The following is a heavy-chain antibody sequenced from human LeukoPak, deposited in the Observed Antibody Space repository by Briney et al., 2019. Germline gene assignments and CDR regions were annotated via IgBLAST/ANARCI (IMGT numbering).Heavy chain of an antibody. Sequence: GGSLRLSCAASGFTFSSYGMHWVRQAPGKGLEWVAVISYDGSNKYYADSVKGRFTISRDNSKNTLYMRMKSLRAEDTAVYYCAKRQYVSGSPTFDPWGQGTLVTVSS. CDR3: AKRQYVSGSPTFDP. CDR2: ISYDGSNK. J-gene: IGHJ5*02. D-gene: IGHD3-10*01. V-gene: IGHV3-30*18. CDR1: GFTFSSYG.